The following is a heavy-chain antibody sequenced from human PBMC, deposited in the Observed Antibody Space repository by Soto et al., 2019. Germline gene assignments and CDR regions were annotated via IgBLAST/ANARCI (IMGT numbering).Heavy chain of an antibody. CDR2: ISGSGGST. D-gene: IGHD3-16*01. V-gene: IGHV3-23*01. CDR1: GFTFSSYA. CDR3: ARGGRGGFDY. Sequence: EVQLLESGGGLVQPGGSLRLSCAASGFTFSSYAMTWVRQAPGKGLEWVSGISGSGGSTYHADSVKGRFTISRDNYKNTLYLQMSSLRVEDTAFYYCARGGRGGFDYWGQGVLVTVSS. J-gene: IGHJ4*02.